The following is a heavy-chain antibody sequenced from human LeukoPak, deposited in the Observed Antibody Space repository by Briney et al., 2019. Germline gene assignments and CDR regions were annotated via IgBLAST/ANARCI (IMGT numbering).Heavy chain of an antibody. Sequence: PSQTLSLTCAVSGGSISSGGYSWSWIRQPPGTGLEWIGYIYHSGSTYYNPSLKSRVTISVDRSKNQFSLKLGSVTAADTAVYYCASPWVRGVITWGQGTLVTASS. CDR2: IYHSGST. J-gene: IGHJ5*02. CDR3: ASPWVRGVIT. V-gene: IGHV4-30-2*01. D-gene: IGHD3-10*01. CDR1: GGSISSGGYS.